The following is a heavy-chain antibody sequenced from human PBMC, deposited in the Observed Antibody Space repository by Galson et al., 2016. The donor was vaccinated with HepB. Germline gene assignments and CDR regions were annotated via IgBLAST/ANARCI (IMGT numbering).Heavy chain of an antibody. Sequence: SLRLSCAASGFIFSDYDMTWIRQAPGQGLEWLSHISSFDSTTYYADSVKGRFTISRDDSENSLFLQMNSLTAADTAVYSCVRHCGGGDCYRAFDVWGQGTMVTVSS. J-gene: IGHJ3*01. CDR1: GFIFSDYD. CDR3: VRHCGGGDCYRAFDV. V-gene: IGHV3-11*01. D-gene: IGHD2-21*02. CDR2: ISSFDSTT.